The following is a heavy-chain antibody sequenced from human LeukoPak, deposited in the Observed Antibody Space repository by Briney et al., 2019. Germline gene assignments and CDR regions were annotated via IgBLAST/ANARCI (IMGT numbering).Heavy chain of an antibody. CDR1: GGSFSGYY. CDR3: ARGYSLQGYILDY. V-gene: IGHV4-34*01. D-gene: IGHD2-21*01. J-gene: IGHJ4*02. Sequence: PSETLSLTCAVYGGSFSGYYWSWIRQPPGKGLEWIGEINHSGRTNYNPSLRSRVTISVDTSKNQFSLKLSSVTAADTAVYYCARGYSLQGYILDYWGQGTLVTVSS. CDR2: INHSGRT.